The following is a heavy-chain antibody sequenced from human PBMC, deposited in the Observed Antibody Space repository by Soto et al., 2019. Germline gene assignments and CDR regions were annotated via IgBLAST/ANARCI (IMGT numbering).Heavy chain of an antibody. V-gene: IGHV3-48*02. Sequence: GGSLRLSCAASGFTFSSYSMNWVRQAPGKGLEWVSYISSSSTIYYADSVKGRFTISRDNAKNSLYLQMNSLRDEDTAVYYCARETQAAADAFDIWGQGTMVTVSS. CDR1: GFTFSSYS. J-gene: IGHJ3*02. CDR3: ARETQAAADAFDI. CDR2: ISSSSTI. D-gene: IGHD6-13*01.